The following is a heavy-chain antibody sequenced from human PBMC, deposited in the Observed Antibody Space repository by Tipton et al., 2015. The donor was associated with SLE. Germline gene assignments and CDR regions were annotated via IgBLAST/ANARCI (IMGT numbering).Heavy chain of an antibody. CDR2: NYHTGST. CDR1: GGSISSGSYY. CDR3: ARDYYGSGFDAFDI. D-gene: IGHD3-10*01. V-gene: IGHV4-61*01. Sequence: LRLSCTVSGGSISSGSYYWSWIRQPAKQGLELFGWNYHTGSTDYNPSLKSRVTISVDTSKNQFSLRLSSVTAADTAVYYCARDYYGSGFDAFDIWGQGTVVTVSS. J-gene: IGHJ3*02.